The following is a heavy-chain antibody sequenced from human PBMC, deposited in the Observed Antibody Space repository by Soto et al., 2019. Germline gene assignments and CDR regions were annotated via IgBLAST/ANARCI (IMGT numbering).Heavy chain of an antibody. V-gene: IGHV3-9*01. CDR2: ISWNSGSI. J-gene: IGHJ4*02. CDR3: AKDNAITGTTGGFDY. D-gene: IGHD1-7*01. Sequence: EVQLVESGGGLVQPGRSLRLSCAASGFTFDDYAMHWVRQAPGKGLEGVSGISWNSGSIGYADSVKGRFTISRDNAKNSLYLQMNSLRAEDTALYYCAKDNAITGTTGGFDYWGQGTLVTVSS. CDR1: GFTFDDYA.